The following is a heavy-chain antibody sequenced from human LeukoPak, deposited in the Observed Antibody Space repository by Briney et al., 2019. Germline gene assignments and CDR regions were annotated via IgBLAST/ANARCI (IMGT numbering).Heavy chain of an antibody. CDR3: AKDLATPTNYYYYYMDV. CDR2: ITGSGGST. Sequence: GGSLRLSCGASGFTFTTYAMTWVRQAPGKGLEWVSSITGSGGSTYYGDSVKGRFTISRDNSKNTLYLQMNSLRAEDTAVYYCAKDLATPTNYYYYYMDVWGKGTTVTISS. V-gene: IGHV3-23*01. J-gene: IGHJ6*03. CDR1: GFTFTTYA.